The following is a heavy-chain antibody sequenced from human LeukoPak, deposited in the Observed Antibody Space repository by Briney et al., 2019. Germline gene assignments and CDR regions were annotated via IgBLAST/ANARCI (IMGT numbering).Heavy chain of an antibody. V-gene: IGHV4-59*08. J-gene: IGHJ4*02. CDR1: GGSIISYY. D-gene: IGHD6-13*01. CDR3: ARHEGYSSSQPFGY. Sequence: SETLSLTCTVSGGSIISYYWSWIRQPPGKGLQWIGYIYYSGSTNYNPSLKSRVTISVDTSKSQFSLKLSSVTAADTAVYYCARHEGYSSSQPFGYWGQGTLVTVSS. CDR2: IYYSGST.